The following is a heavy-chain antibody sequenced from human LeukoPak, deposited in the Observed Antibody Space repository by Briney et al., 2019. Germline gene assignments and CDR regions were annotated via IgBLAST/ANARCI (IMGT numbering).Heavy chain of an antibody. CDR3: AKAPVGHCSGAFCYHFDS. Sequence: PGGSLRLSCAASGFTFSTYAMSWVRQTPGKGLEWVAAISGDNPGTYHANSVKGRFTISRDNSKNTLHLQMSGLRAEDTARYYCAKAPVGHCSGAFCYHFDSWGQGTLVTVPS. J-gene: IGHJ4*02. D-gene: IGHD2-15*01. V-gene: IGHV3-23*01. CDR1: GFTFSTYA. CDR2: ISGDNPGT.